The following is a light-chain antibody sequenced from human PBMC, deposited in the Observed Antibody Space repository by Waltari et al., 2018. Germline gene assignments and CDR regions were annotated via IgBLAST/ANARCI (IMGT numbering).Light chain of an antibody. Sequence: QSALTQPASVSRSPGQSLTISCPVPTSHIGAYNYFSCLQQHPGKAPKPLIPAVSIRPSGVSNRFSGSKSGNTASLTISGLQAEDEADYYCSSFTGSSTPYVFGSGTRVAV. CDR3: SSFTGSSTPYV. CDR2: AVS. V-gene: IGLV2-14*01. CDR1: TSHIGAYNY. J-gene: IGLJ1*01.